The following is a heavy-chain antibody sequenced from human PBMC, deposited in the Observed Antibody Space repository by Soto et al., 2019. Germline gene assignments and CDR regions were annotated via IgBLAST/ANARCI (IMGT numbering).Heavy chain of an antibody. CDR3: ARAYVRGVQDY. CDR1: VGSISSGGYY. D-gene: IGHD3-10*01. V-gene: IGHV4-31*03. Sequence: SETLSLTCTFSVGSISSGGYYCSWIRQHPGKGLEWIGYIYYSGSTYYNPSLKSRVTISVDTSKNQFSLKLSSVTAADTAVYYCARAYVRGVQDYWGQGTLVSVSS. J-gene: IGHJ4*02. CDR2: IYYSGST.